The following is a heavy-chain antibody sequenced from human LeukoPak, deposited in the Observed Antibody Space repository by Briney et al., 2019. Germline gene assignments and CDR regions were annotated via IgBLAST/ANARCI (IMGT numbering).Heavy chain of an antibody. Sequence: ASVKVSCKASGYTFSSYGITWVRQAPGQGLEWMGIINPSGGSTSYAQKFQGRVTMTRDTSTSTVYMELSSLRSEDTAVYYCARNLPQRRDGYNFGGDYWGRGTLVTVSS. V-gene: IGHV1-46*01. D-gene: IGHD5-24*01. J-gene: IGHJ4*02. CDR1: GYTFSSYG. CDR3: ARNLPQRRDGYNFGGDY. CDR2: INPSGGST.